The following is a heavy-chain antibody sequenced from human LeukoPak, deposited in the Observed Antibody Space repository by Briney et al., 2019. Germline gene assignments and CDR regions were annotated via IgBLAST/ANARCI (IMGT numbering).Heavy chain of an antibody. CDR1: GFSFSSYG. CDR2: IWYDASNT. Sequence: GGSLRLSCAASGFSFSSYGMHWVRQAPGKVLEWVAVIWYDASNTYYADSVKGRFTISRDNSKNTLHLQMHSLRAEDTAVYYCARDMGNGGLDHWGQGTLVTVSS. V-gene: IGHV3-33*01. J-gene: IGHJ4*02. D-gene: IGHD4-23*01. CDR3: ARDMGNGGLDH.